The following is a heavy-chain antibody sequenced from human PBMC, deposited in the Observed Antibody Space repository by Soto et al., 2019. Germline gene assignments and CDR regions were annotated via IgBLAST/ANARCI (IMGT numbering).Heavy chain of an antibody. V-gene: IGHV4-31*03. CDR1: VVSISSGGYY. Sequence: TLSLTCTFSVVSISSGGYYCSWIRQHPWKGLEWIGNIYYSGRTYYNPSLKSRVILSVDTSKNHFSLTLRSVTAADSAMYYCASVIGGEYEYYFDCWGQGALGTVCS. CDR3: ASVIGGEYEYYFDC. J-gene: IGHJ4*02. D-gene: IGHD2-21*01. CDR2: IYYSGRT.